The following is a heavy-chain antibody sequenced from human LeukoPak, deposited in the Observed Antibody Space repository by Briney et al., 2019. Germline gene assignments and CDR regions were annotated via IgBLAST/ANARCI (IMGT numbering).Heavy chain of an antibody. CDR3: GRDGRSLLDY. D-gene: IGHD1-1*01. V-gene: IGHV3-53*01. J-gene: IGHJ4*02. CDR2: IYSGGST. CDR1: GFTVSSNY. Sequence: GGSLRLSCAASGFTVSSNYMSWVRQAPGKGLEGVSVIYSGGSTHYADSVKRRFTISRDNSKNTLYLQMNSLRAEDRAVYYCGRDGRSLLDYWGQGTLVTVSS.